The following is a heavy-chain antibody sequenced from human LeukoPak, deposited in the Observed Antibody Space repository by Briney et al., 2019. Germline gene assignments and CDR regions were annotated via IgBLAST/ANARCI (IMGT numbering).Heavy chain of an antibody. Sequence: SETLSLTCSVSGVSISNFYWSWIRQPPGKGLEWIGYIYYSGNTNYNPSLKSRVTISVDTSNNRFSLRLRSVTAADTAVYYCARLARHDISEAYYFDDWGQGTLVTVSS. J-gene: IGHJ4*02. CDR2: IYYSGNT. D-gene: IGHD3-22*01. CDR1: GVSISNFY. V-gene: IGHV4-59*08. CDR3: ARLARHDISEAYYFDD.